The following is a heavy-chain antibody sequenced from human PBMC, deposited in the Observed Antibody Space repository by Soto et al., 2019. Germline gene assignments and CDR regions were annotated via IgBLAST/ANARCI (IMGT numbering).Heavy chain of an antibody. CDR3: AIYSGWGGY. CDR2: IKSDGSSS. Sequence: EVQLVESGGGLVQPGESRRLSCAASGITFSSYWMHWVRQIPGKGLVWVSRIKSDGSSSNYADSVKGRFTISRDTAKHTLYLQMDSLRAEDTAVYYCAIYSGWGGYWGQGTLLTVSS. V-gene: IGHV3-74*01. D-gene: IGHD6-19*01. J-gene: IGHJ4*02. CDR1: GITFSSYW.